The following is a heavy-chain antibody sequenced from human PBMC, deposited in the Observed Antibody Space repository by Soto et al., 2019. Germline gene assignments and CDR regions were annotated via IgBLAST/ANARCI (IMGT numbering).Heavy chain of an antibody. V-gene: IGHV4-31*03. D-gene: IGHD1-26*01. J-gene: IGHJ4*02. CDR3: ASGSYYHYYFEY. CDR1: GGSISSGGYY. Sequence: SETLSLTCTVSGGSISSGGYYWSWIRQHPGKGLEWIGYIYYSGSTYYNPSLKSRVTISVDTSKNQFSLKLSSVTAADTAVYYCASGSYYHYYFEYWGQGTLVTVSS. CDR2: IYYSGST.